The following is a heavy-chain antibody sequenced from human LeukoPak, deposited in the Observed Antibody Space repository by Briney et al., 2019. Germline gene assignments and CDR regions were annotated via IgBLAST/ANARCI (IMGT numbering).Heavy chain of an antibody. CDR2: IISSRIYI. V-gene: IGHV3-21*01. J-gene: IGHJ4*02. CDR1: VFTFSSYS. Sequence: PGGSLRLSCAASVFTFSSYSMNCVRHAPGKGREWGSAIISSRIYIYYADSVKGRFTISTENAKNSLYLQMNTLRAADTAVYYCARVPQQWLGEEYFDYWGQGTLVTVSS. CDR3: ARVPQQWLGEEYFDY. D-gene: IGHD6-19*01.